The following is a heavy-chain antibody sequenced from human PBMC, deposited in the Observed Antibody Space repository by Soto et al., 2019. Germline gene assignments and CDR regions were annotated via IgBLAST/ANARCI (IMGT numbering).Heavy chain of an antibody. J-gene: IGHJ4*02. CDR2: INHSGST. CDR3: ARGMTTVTTFDY. V-gene: IGHV4-34*01. Sequence: PSETLSLTCAVYGGSFSGYYWTWIRQPPGTGLEWIGEINHSGSTNYNPSLKSRVTISVDRSKNQFSLKLSSVTAADTAVYYCARGMTTVTTFDYWGQGTLVTVSS. D-gene: IGHD4-17*01. CDR1: GGSFSGYY.